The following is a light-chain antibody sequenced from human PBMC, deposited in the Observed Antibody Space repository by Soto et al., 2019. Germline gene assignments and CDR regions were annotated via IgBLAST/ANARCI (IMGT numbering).Light chain of an antibody. CDR1: SSDVGGYNY. CDR3: SSYAGGNIVL. V-gene: IGLV2-8*01. Sequence: QSALTQPPSASGSPGQSVTISCTGTSSDVGGYNYVSWYQQHPGKAPKFMIYEVSKRPSGVPDRFSGSKSGNTASLTVSGLQAEDEADYYCSSYAGGNIVLFGGGTKLTVL. J-gene: IGLJ2*01. CDR2: EVS.